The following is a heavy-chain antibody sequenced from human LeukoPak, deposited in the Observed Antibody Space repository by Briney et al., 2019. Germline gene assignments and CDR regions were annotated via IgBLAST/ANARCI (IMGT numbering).Heavy chain of an antibody. CDR3: ARHVWLQPFDY. D-gene: IGHD3-9*01. CDR1: GGSMNSYY. J-gene: IGHJ4*02. Sequence: SETLSLSCSVSGGSMNSYYWSWIRQSPGKGLEWIGYIYYSGSTNYNPSLKSRVTISVDTSKNQFSLKLSSVTAADTAVYYCARHVWLQPFDYWGQGTLVTVSS. CDR2: IYYSGST. V-gene: IGHV4-59*08.